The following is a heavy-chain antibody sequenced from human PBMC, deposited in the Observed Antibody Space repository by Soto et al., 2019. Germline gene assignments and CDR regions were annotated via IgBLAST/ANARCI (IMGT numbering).Heavy chain of an antibody. CDR3: AREEYRHLEH. Sequence: QVQLVQSGAEVKKPGASVKVSCKASGYTFTNYGIRWVRQAPGQGLEWMGRISTNSGHTDYAQNLRGRVTMTPDTSTTTAYMELRSLRSDDAAVYYCAREEYRHLEHCGQGTLVTVSS. V-gene: IGHV1-18*04. CDR1: GYTFTNYG. J-gene: IGHJ1*01. D-gene: IGHD3-16*02. CDR2: ISTNSGHT.